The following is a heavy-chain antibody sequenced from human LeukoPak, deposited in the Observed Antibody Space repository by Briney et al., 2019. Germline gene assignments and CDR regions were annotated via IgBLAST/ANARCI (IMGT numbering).Heavy chain of an antibody. CDR2: IYYSGST. CDR3: ARAEGLWFGELLRPDAFDI. V-gene: IGHV4-59*01. Sequence: SETLSLTCTVSGGSISSYYWSWIRQPPGKGLEWIGDIYYSGSTNYNPSLKSRVTISVDTSKNQFSLKLSSVTAADTAVYYCARAEGLWFGELLRPDAFDIWGQGTMVTVSS. J-gene: IGHJ3*02. D-gene: IGHD3-10*01. CDR1: GGSISSYY.